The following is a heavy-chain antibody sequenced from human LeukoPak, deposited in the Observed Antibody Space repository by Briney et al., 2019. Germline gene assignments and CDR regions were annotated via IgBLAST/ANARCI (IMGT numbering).Heavy chain of an antibody. CDR2: IIPILAIA. D-gene: IGHD6-13*01. J-gene: IGHJ4*02. CDR3: ARSGAAAGENDY. Sequence: GASVKVSCKAFGGTFNNYAITWVRQAPGQGLEWMGRIIPILAIANYAQRFRGRVTITADKSTSTVYMDLSSLRSEDTAVYYCARSGAAAGENDYWGQGTQVTVSS. V-gene: IGHV1-69*04. CDR1: GGTFNNYA.